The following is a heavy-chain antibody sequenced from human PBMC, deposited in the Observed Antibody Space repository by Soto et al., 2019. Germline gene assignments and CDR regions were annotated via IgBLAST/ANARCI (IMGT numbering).Heavy chain of an antibody. CDR3: AITLSRYCSNGVCYAPSFDF. Sequence: SETLSLTCTVSGGSISSGSYYCGWIRQPPGKGLEWIGSFYYSGSTYYNPSLKSRVAISVDTSKNHFSLKLSSVTAADTAVYYCAITLSRYCSNGVCYAPSFDFWGQGTLVNVS. J-gene: IGHJ4*02. CDR2: FYYSGST. V-gene: IGHV4-39*02. D-gene: IGHD2-8*01. CDR1: GGSISSGSYY.